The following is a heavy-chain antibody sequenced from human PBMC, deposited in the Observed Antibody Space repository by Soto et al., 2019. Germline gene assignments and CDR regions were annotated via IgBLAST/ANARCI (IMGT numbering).Heavy chain of an antibody. Sequence: QVQLVESGGGVVQPGRSLRLSCAASGFTFSSYALHWVRQAPGKGLEWVAVISYDGSNKFYADSVKGRFTISRDTSKNTLYLQMNSLRAEDTAVYYCARVLGDYPIFDYWCQGNLVTVSS. CDR3: ARVLGDYPIFDY. D-gene: IGHD2-21*01. V-gene: IGHV3-30-3*01. J-gene: IGHJ4*02. CDR2: ISYDGSNK. CDR1: GFTFSSYA.